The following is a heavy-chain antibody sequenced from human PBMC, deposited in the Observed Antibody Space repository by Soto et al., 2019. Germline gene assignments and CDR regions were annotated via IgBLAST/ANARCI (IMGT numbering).Heavy chain of an antibody. V-gene: IGHV1-3*01. CDR3: ARVAYDSRGYYS. J-gene: IGHJ4*02. CDR1: GYTFTSYA. D-gene: IGHD3-22*01. Sequence: ASVKVSCKASGYTFTSYAMHWGRQAPGQRLEWMGWINAGNGNTKYSQKFQGRVTITRDTSASTAYMELSSLRSEDTAVYYCARVAYDSRGYYSWGQGTLVTVSS. CDR2: INAGNGNT.